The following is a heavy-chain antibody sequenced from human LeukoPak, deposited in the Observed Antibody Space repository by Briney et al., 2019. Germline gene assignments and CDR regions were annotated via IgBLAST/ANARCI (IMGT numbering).Heavy chain of an antibody. V-gene: IGHV4-34*01. CDR2: INHSGST. CDR3: ARNDYGGKTDY. CDR1: GGSLSGYS. D-gene: IGHD4-17*01. Sequence: ASETLSLTCAVYGGSLSGYSWTWIRQPPGKGLEWIGEINHSGSTNYNPSLKSRVTISVDTSKNQFSLKLSSVTAADTAVYYCARNDYGGKTDYWGQGTLVTVSS. J-gene: IGHJ4*02.